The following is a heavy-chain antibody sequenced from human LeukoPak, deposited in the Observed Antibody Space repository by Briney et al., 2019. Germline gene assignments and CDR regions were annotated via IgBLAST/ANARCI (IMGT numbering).Heavy chain of an antibody. CDR1: GFTFSSYW. V-gene: IGHV3-7*01. D-gene: IGHD2-15*01. CDR2: IKQDGSEK. CDR3: ARDSSSPYYYYGMDV. Sequence: GGSLRLSCAASGFTFSSYWMSWVRQAPGKGLEWVANIKQDGSEKYYVDSVKGRFTISRDNAKNSLYLQMNSLRAEDTAVYYCARDSSSPYYYYGMDVWGPGTTVTVSS. J-gene: IGHJ6*02.